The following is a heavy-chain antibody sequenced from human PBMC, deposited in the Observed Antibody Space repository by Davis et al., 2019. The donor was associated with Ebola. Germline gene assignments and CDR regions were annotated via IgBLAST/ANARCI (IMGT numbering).Heavy chain of an antibody. D-gene: IGHD3-16*01. V-gene: IGHV1-18*01. J-gene: IGHJ3*02. CDR2: ISAYNGHT. Sequence: ASVKVSCKASGYTFTSSGITWVRQAPGQGLEWMAWISAYNGHTNYAQKFQSRLTLTTDTSTSTAYMELRSLRSDDTAVYYCARGVDNYDYIWGRRSAFDIWGQGTMVTVSS. CDR3: ARGVDNYDYIWGRRSAFDI. CDR1: GYTFTSSG.